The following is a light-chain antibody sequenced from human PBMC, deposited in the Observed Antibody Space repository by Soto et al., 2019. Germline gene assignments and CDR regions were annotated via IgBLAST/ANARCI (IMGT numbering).Light chain of an antibody. J-gene: IGKJ1*01. CDR3: QQYGSSPRT. CDR2: GAS. Sequence: EILLTQSPGTLSLSPGDRATLSCRASQSLSRSSLAWYQQKPGRAPRLLIYGASSRATGIPDRFSGSGSGTDFTLTISRLEPEDFAVYYCQQYGSSPRTFGQGTKV. V-gene: IGKV3-20*01. CDR1: QSLSRSS.